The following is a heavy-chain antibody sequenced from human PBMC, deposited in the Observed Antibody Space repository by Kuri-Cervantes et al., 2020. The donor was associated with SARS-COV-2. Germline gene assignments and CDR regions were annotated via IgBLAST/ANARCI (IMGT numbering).Heavy chain of an antibody. CDR2: IYTSGST. CDR3: ARGYSYVLDY. V-gene: IGHV4-59*10. D-gene: IGHD5-18*01. J-gene: IGHJ4*02. Sequence: GSLRLSCAVYGGSFSGYYWSWIRQPAGKGLEWIGRIYTSGSTNYNPSLKSRATISVDTSKNQFSLKLSSVTAADTAVYYCARGYSYVLDYWGQGTLVTVSS. CDR1: GGSFSGYY.